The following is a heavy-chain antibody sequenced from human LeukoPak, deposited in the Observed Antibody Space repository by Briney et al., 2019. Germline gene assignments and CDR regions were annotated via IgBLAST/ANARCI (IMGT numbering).Heavy chain of an antibody. D-gene: IGHD6-19*01. CDR3: ATTVAGTADY. Sequence: GGSLRLSCTASGFTFSSYWMHWVRQAPGKGLEWVSRITSDGSSTSHADSVKGRFTTSRDNAKNSLYLQMNSLRAEDTAVYYCATTVAGTADYWGQGTLVTVSS. CDR2: ITSDGSST. J-gene: IGHJ4*02. CDR1: GFTFSSYW. V-gene: IGHV3-74*01.